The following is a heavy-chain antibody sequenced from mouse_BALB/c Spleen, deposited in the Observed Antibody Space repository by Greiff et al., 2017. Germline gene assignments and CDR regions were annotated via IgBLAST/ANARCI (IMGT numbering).Heavy chain of an antibody. Sequence: EVKLVESGGGLVQPGGSRKLSCAASGFTFSSFGMHWVRQAPEKGLEWVAYISSGSSTIYYADTVKGRFTISRDNPKNTLFLQMTSLRSEDTAMYYCARGEYGNPAWFAYWGQGTLVTVSA. J-gene: IGHJ3*01. D-gene: IGHD2-10*02. V-gene: IGHV5-17*02. CDR1: GFTFSSFG. CDR2: ISSGSSTI. CDR3: ARGEYGNPAWFAY.